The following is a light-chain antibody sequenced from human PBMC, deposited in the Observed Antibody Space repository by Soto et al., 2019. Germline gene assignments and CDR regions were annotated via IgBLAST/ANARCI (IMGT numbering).Light chain of an antibody. CDR1: QSVSSN. Sequence: EIVLTQSPATLSLSPGERATLSCRASQSVSSNLAWYQQKPGQAPRLLIYGASTRATGIPARFSGSGSGTEFTLTISSLQSEDFAVYYCQQYNNWPFTFGGGTKVDIK. J-gene: IGKJ4*01. CDR3: QQYNNWPFT. CDR2: GAS. V-gene: IGKV3-15*01.